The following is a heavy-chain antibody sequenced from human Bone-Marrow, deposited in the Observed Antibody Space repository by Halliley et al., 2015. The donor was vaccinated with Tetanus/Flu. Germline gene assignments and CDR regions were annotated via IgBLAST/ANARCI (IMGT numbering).Heavy chain of an antibody. D-gene: IGHD3-16*01. Sequence: KGLGWVAKIEQDGSEKNYVDSVKGRFPISRDTAKNSLYLQMHNLRVDDTALYFCMGGAGWLIDYWGHGTLVTVSS. V-gene: IGHV3-7*01. CDR3: MGGAGWLIDY. J-gene: IGHJ4*01. CDR2: IEQDGSEK.